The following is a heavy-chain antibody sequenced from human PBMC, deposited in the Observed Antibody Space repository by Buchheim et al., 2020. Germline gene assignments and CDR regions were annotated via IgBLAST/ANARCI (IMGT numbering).Heavy chain of an antibody. CDR3: ARAASGGGFGELKLYYFDY. CDR1: GFTFSSYS. CDR2: ISSSSSTI. D-gene: IGHD3-10*01. V-gene: IGHV3-48*01. Sequence: EVQLVESGGGLVQPGGSLRLSCAASGFTFSSYSMNWVRQAPGKGLEWVSYISSSSSTIYYADSVKGRFTISRDNAKNSLYLQMNSLRAEDTAVYYCARAASGGGFGELKLYYFDYWGQGTL. J-gene: IGHJ4*02.